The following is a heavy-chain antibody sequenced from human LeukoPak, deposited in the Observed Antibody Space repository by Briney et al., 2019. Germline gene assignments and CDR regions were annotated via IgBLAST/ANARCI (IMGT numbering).Heavy chain of an antibody. J-gene: IGHJ6*03. V-gene: IGHV3-30*02. CDR2: IRYDGSNK. CDR3: AKGVTAFGVVIRTYMDV. Sequence: GGSLRLSRAASGFTFSSYAMHCVRQAPGKGLEWVAFIRYDGSNKYYADSVKGRFTISRDNSKNTLYLQMNSLRIEDTAVYYCAKGVTAFGVVIRTYMDVWGKGTTVTVSS. D-gene: IGHD3-3*01. CDR1: GFTFSSYA.